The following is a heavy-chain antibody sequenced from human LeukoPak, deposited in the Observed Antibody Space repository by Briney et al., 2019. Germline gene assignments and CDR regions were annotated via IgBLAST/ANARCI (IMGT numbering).Heavy chain of an antibody. Sequence: GRSLRLSCAASGFTFSSYGMHWVRQAPGKGLEWVAVIWYDGSNKYYADSVKGRFTISRDNSKNTLYLQMNSLRAEDTAVYYCARDSSYSSSCLSYWGHATLVTVSS. CDR1: GFTFSSYG. D-gene: IGHD6-13*01. CDR3: ARDSSYSSSCLSY. V-gene: IGHV3-33*01. CDR2: IWYDGSNK. J-gene: IGHJ4*01.